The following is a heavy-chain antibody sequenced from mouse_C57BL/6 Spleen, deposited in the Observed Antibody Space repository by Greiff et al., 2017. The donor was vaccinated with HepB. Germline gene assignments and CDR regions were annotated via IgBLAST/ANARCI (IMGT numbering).Heavy chain of an antibody. D-gene: IGHD5-1*01. CDR1: GYTFTSYW. J-gene: IGHJ1*03. CDR2: IHPNSGST. Sequence: QVQLQQPGAELVKPGASVKLSCKASGYTFTSYWMHWVKQRPGQGLEWIGMIHPNSGSTNYNEKFKSKATLTVDKSSSTAYMQLSSLTSEDSAVYYCARDRSTWYFDVWGTGTTVTVSS. V-gene: IGHV1-64*01. CDR3: ARDRSTWYFDV.